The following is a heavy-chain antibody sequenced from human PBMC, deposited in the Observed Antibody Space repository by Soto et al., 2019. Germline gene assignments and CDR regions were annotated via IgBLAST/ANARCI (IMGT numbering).Heavy chain of an antibody. D-gene: IGHD2-2*01. J-gene: IGHJ4*02. Sequence: SETLSLTCTVSGGYIAGGSISSTTYYWGWMRQPPGKGLEWIASFFIGGNTYYNPSLKSRVTTSVDTSKNQFSLKLSSVTAADTAVYYCARVPDYWGQGTLVTVS. CDR1: GGYIAGGSISSTTYY. V-gene: IGHV4-39*01. CDR3: ARVPDY. CDR2: FFIGGNT.